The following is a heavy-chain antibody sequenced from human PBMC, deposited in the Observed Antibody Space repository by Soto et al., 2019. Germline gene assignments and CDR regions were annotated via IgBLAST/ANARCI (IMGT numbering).Heavy chain of an antibody. J-gene: IGHJ6*03. CDR2: IHHSGST. CDR3: ARGRLTTDDYYYYYMDV. CDR1: GGSLSSYY. Sequence: PSETLSLTCTVSGGSLSSYYWTWIRQPPGKGLEWIGHIHHSGSTDYNPPLKSRVTISVDTSKNQFSLKLSSVTAADTAVYYCARGRLTTDDYYYYYMDVWGKGTTVTVSS. V-gene: IGHV4-59*12. D-gene: IGHD3-22*01.